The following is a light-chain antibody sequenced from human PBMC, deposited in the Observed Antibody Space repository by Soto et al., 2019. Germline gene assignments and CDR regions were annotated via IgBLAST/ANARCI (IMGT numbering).Light chain of an antibody. CDR1: QDISNY. Sequence: DIQMTQSPSSLSASVGDRVTITCQASQDISNYLNWYQQQPGKAPKLLIYDASNLETGVPSRFSGSGSGTDSTFTISSLQHEYIVTYFWQRYIKRPISTFGPGTRVDLK. CDR2: DAS. CDR3: QRYIKRPIST. J-gene: IGKJ3*01. V-gene: IGKV1-33*01.